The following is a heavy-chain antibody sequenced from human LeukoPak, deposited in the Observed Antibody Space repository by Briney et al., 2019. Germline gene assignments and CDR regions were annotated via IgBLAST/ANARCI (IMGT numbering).Heavy chain of an antibody. J-gene: IGHJ4*02. CDR3: ARVGSVYLYYFDY. CDR2: IYYSGST. V-gene: IGHV4-59*12. D-gene: IGHD3-22*01. Sequence: SETLSLTCTVSGGSISSYYWSWIRQPPGKGLEWIGYIYYSGSTNYNPSLKSRVTISVDTSKNQFSLELSSVTAADTAVYYCARVGSVYLYYFDYWGQGTLVTVSS. CDR1: GGSISSYY.